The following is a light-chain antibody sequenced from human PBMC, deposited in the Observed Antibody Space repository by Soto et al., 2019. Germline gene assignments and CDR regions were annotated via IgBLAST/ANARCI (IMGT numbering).Light chain of an antibody. CDR1: QVIGDD. J-gene: IGKJ3*01. Sequence: DIQMTQSPSSLSASVGDRVTITCRASQVIGDDLDWFYEKTGTVTKRLIYASSGLQSGAPARFSGSGSGTEFALTISNLYPEDFATYYCLQHNSLPFTFGPGTKVDVK. CDR3: LQHNSLPFT. CDR2: ASS. V-gene: IGKV1-17*02.